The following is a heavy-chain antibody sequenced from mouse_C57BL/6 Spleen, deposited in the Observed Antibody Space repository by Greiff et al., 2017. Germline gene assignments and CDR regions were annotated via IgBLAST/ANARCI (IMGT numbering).Heavy chain of an antibody. CDR3: AVGDYYGSSHEYYFDY. CDR2: IYPRSGNT. V-gene: IGHV1-81*01. D-gene: IGHD1-1*01. CDR1: GYTFTSYG. J-gene: IGHJ2*01. Sequence: QVQLQQSGAELARPGASVKLSCKASGYTFTSYGISWVKQRTVQGLEWIGEIYPRSGNTYYNEKFKGKATLTADKSSSTAYMELRSLTSEDSAVYFCAVGDYYGSSHEYYFDYWGQGTTLTVSS.